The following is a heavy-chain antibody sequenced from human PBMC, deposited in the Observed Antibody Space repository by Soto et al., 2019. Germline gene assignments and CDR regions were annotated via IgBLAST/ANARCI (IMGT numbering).Heavy chain of an antibody. CDR3: ATIAVAVFWFDP. Sequence: QLQLQESGPGLVKPSETLSLTCTVSGGSISSSSYYWGWIRQPPGKGLEWIGSIYYSGSTYYNPSLKSRVTISVDTSKNQFSLKLSSVTAADTAVYYCATIAVAVFWFDPWGQGTLVTVSS. D-gene: IGHD6-19*01. V-gene: IGHV4-39*01. CDR1: GGSISSSSYY. J-gene: IGHJ5*02. CDR2: IYYSGST.